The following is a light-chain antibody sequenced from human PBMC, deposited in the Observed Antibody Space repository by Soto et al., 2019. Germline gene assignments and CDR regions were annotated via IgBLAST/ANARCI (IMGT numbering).Light chain of an antibody. CDR3: QQYVSSPWT. V-gene: IGKV3-20*01. J-gene: IGKJ1*01. Sequence: EIVLSQSPGTLSLSPGERATLSCRASQSVSRYLAWYQQKPGQAPRLLIYGASSRATGIPDRFSGSGSGTDFTLTISRLEPEDFAVYYCQQYVSSPWTFGQGTKVEIK. CDR2: GAS. CDR1: QSVSRY.